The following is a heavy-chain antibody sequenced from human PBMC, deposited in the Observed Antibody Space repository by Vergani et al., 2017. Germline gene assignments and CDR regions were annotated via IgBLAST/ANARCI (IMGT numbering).Heavy chain of an antibody. J-gene: IGHJ6*03. CDR3: ARESVGYCSSTSCPTNYYYYMDV. CDR1: GASISSYF. Sequence: VQLQESGPGLLKPSETLSLTCSVSGASISSYFWSWIRQPAGKGLEWLGRVHTDGTAYYNPSLRTRVRLSADLSQSQFSLKMTSLTAADTAVYYCARESVGYCSSTSCPTNYYYYMDVWGKGTTVTVSS. V-gene: IGHV4-4*07. CDR2: VHTDGTA. D-gene: IGHD2-2*01.